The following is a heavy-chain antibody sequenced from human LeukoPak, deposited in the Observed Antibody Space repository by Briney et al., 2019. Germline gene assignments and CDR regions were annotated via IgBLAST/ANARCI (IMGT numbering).Heavy chain of an antibody. CDR2: ISSSSSTI. CDR3: ARDEGSAGTLDFDY. CDR1: GFTFSSYS. J-gene: IGHJ4*02. D-gene: IGHD6-19*01. Sequence: PGGSLRLSCAASGFTFSSYSMNWVRQAPGKGLEWVSYISSSSSTIYYADSVKGRFTISRDNAKNLLYLQMNSLRAEDTAVYYCARDEGSAGTLDFDYWGQGTLVTVSS. V-gene: IGHV3-48*04.